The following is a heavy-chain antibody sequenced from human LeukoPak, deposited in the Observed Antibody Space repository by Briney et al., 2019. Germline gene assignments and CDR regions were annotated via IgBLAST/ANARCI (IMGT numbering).Heavy chain of an antibody. J-gene: IGHJ4*02. V-gene: IGHV3-30*18. CDR1: GFTFSSYG. CDR3: AKDRRVVTAGIDY. CDR2: ISYDGSNK. Sequence: PGGSLRLSCVASGFTFSSYGMHWVRQAPGKGLEWVAVISYDGSNKYYADSVKGRFTISRDNSKNTLYLQMNSLRAEDTAVYYCAKDRRVVTAGIDYWGQGTLVTVSS. D-gene: IGHD2-21*02.